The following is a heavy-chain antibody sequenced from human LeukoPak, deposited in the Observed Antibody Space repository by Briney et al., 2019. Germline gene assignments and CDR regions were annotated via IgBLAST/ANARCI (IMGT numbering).Heavy chain of an antibody. J-gene: IGHJ4*02. Sequence: GGSLRLSCAASGFTFSSYGMSWVRQAPGKGLEWVSAISGSGGSTYYADSVKGRCTISRDNSKSTLYLQMNSLRGEDTAVYYCASGIRAFDNWGQGTLVTVSS. V-gene: IGHV3-23*01. CDR1: GFTFSSYG. CDR3: ASGIRAFDN. CDR2: ISGSGGST. D-gene: IGHD1-26*01.